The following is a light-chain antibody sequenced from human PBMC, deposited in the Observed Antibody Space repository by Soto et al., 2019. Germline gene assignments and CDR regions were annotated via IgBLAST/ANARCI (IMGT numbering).Light chain of an antibody. CDR3: QSYERDFVV. CDR1: SGSIANNY. CDR2: ENN. Sequence: NFMLTQPHSVSESPGKTLSISCTRSSGSIANNYVQWYQQRPGSAPTTVIYENNQRLSGVPDRFSGSTDGSSNSASLTISGLQTEDEADYYCQSYERDFVVFGGGTKLTVL. V-gene: IGLV6-57*04. J-gene: IGLJ2*01.